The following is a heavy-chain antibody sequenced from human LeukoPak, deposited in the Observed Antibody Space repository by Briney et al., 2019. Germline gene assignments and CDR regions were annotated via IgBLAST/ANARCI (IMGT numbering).Heavy chain of an antibody. CDR2: INHSGST. V-gene: IGHV4-34*01. Sequence: SETLSLTCAVYGGSFSGYYWSWIRQPPGKGLEWIGEINHSGSTNYNPSLKSRVTISVDTSKNQFSLKLSSVTAADTAVYYCASGHTVTDYYYYYGMDVWGQGTTVTVSS. CDR1: GGSFSGYY. CDR3: ASGHTVTDYYYYYGMDV. J-gene: IGHJ6*02. D-gene: IGHD4-17*01.